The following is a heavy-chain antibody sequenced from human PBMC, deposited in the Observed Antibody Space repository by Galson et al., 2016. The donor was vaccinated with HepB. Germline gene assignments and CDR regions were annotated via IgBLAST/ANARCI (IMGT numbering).Heavy chain of an antibody. CDR1: GFTFSSYW. Sequence: SLRLSCAASGFTFSSYWMHWVRQAPGKGLVWVSRIKSDERWKNSADSVKGRFTISRDNAKNTLYLQMNSLRAEDTAVYYCARDGDAYNFDYWGQGTLVTVSS. CDR3: ARDGDAYNFDY. CDR2: IKSDERWK. V-gene: IGHV3-74*01. J-gene: IGHJ4*02. D-gene: IGHD5-24*01.